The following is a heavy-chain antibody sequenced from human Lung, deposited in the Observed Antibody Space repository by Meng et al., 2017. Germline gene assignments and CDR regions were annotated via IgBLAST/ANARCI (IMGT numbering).Heavy chain of an antibody. Sequence: AAVQEPGTSSQAPCEASSYTFTGYWLHYVPRTSRQDPEWIGLNKPESSDTKYEPWFQGRVTMTGDTSISSAYMELSLLRSDDTATYYDASDEDISEAGNLFAHYWGQGTLVTVSS. J-gene: IGHJ4*02. CDR3: ASDEDISEAGNLFAHY. CDR1: SYTFTGYW. CDR2: NKPESSDT. V-gene: IGHV1-2*06. D-gene: IGHD6-13*01.